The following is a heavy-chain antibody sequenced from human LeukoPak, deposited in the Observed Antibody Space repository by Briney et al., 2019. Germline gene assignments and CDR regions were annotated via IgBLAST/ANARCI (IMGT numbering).Heavy chain of an antibody. CDR1: GGSFSGYY. J-gene: IGHJ3*02. CDR3: ARPTAFYDSSGYYYPRGGYFAFDI. Sequence: SETLSLTCAVYGGSFSGYYWSWIRQPPGKGLEWIGEINHSGSTNYNPSLKSRVTISVDTSKNQFSLKLSSVTAADTAVYYCARPTAFYDSSGYYYPRGGYFAFDIWGQGTMVTVSS. V-gene: IGHV4-34*01. CDR2: INHSGST. D-gene: IGHD3-22*01.